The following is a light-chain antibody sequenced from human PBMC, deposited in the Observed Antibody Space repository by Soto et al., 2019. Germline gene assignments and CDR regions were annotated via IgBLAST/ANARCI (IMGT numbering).Light chain of an antibody. V-gene: IGKV3-15*01. Sequence: EIVLTQSPATLSVSPGERATLSCRASQSVSSNLAWYQQKPGQAPRLLIYGASTRATGIPARFSGSGSGTEFTLTISSLQSEDFAVYCCQQYNKWPPITFGQGTKVDIK. CDR3: QQYNKWPPIT. CDR2: GAS. J-gene: IGKJ1*01. CDR1: QSVSSN.